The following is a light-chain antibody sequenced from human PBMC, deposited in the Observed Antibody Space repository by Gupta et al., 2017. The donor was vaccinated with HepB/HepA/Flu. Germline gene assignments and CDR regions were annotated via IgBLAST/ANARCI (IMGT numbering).Light chain of an antibody. Sequence: SSGLPPDLAVSVALGQAVRTTCEGDSLRGYYSGWYQQKPGQAPELVIYGKNNRPSGSPDRVSGSSSGDTAAVTITGAQAEDEADYYCNSRDNGGNNSVVFGGGTKLTVL. J-gene: IGLJ2*01. CDR1: SLRGYY. CDR3: NSRDNGGNNSVV. V-gene: IGLV3-19*01. CDR2: GKN.